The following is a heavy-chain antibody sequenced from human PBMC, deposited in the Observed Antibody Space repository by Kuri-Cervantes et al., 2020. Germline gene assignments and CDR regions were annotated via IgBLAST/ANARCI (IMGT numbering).Heavy chain of an antibody. CDR3: ARHEGEGVYFDY. Sequence: ESLKISCAASGFTFSDYYMSWIRQAPGKGLEWIGSIYYSGSTYYNPSLKSRVTISVDTSKNQFSLKLSSVTAADTAVYYCARHEGEGVYFDYWGQGTLVTVSS. J-gene: IGHJ4*02. CDR1: GFTFSDYY. V-gene: IGHV4-39*01. CDR2: IYYSGST. D-gene: IGHD3-16*01.